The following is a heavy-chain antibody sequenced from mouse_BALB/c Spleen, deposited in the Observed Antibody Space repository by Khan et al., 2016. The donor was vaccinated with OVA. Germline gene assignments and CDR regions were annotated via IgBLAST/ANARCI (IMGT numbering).Heavy chain of an antibody. D-gene: IGHD1-1*01. V-gene: IGHV1-9*01. CDR3: ARGNDYGGTAWFGY. Sequence: QVQLQQSGAELMKPGASVKISCKASGYTFSSYWIEWVKQRPGHGLEWIGEILPGSGNNNFNEKFRGKATFAVDTSSNIAYMHLNSLTSEDSAVYYCARGNDYGGTAWFGYWGQGTLVTVSA. J-gene: IGHJ3*01. CDR2: ILPGSGNN. CDR1: GYTFSSYW.